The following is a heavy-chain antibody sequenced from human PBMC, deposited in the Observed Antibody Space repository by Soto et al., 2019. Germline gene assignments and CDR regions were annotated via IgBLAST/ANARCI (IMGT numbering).Heavy chain of an antibody. V-gene: IGHV4-34*01. Sequence: SETLSLTCAVYGXSFSGYYWSWIRQPPGKGLEWIGEINHSGSTNYNPSLKSRVTISVDTSKNQLSLKLSSVTAADTAVYYCARVGALGSSSCFDYWGQGTLVTV. J-gene: IGHJ4*02. CDR1: GXSFSGYY. CDR3: ARVGALGSSSCFDY. D-gene: IGHD6-13*01. CDR2: INHSGST.